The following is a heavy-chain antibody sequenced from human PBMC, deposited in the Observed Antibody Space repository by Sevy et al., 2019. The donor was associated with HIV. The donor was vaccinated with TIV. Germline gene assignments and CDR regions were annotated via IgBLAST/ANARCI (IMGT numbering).Heavy chain of an antibody. CDR1: GFTVSSYG. J-gene: IGHJ6*02. CDR2: ISYDGSNK. Sequence: GGSLRLSCAASGFTVSSYGMHWVRQAPGKGLEWVAVISYDGSNKYYADSVKGRLTISRDNSKNTLYLQMNSLRAEDTAVYYCAKARAPYYYDSSGLVYYYYGMDVWGQGTTVTVSS. V-gene: IGHV3-30*18. CDR3: AKARAPYYYDSSGLVYYYYGMDV. D-gene: IGHD3-22*01.